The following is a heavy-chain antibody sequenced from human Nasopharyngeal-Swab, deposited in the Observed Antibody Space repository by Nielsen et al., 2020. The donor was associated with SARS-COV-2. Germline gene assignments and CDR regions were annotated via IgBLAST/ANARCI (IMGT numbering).Heavy chain of an antibody. V-gene: IGHV4-59*01. D-gene: IGHD3-16*01. CDR2: IYYSGST. Sequence: WIRQSPGKGLEWIGYIYYSGSTNYNPSLKSRVTISVDTSKNQFSLKLSSVTAADTVVYYCARVEGGFYRPYYYGMDVWGQGTTVTVSS. CDR3: ARVEGGFYRPYYYGMDV. J-gene: IGHJ6*02.